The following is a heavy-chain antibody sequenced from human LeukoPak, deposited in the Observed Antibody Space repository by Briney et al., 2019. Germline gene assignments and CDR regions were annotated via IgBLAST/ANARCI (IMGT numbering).Heavy chain of an antibody. J-gene: IGHJ3*02. Sequence: ASVKVSCKTSGYTFTSFDLNWVRQATGQGLEWMGWMNPNTGNTGYAQKCQDRVTMTRNISISTAYMELSSLRSEDTAVYYCARDTHGYGDYLGDAFDIWGQGTRVTVSS. V-gene: IGHV1-8*01. CDR3: ARDTHGYGDYLGDAFDI. CDR1: GYTFTSFD. CDR2: MNPNTGNT. D-gene: IGHD4-17*01.